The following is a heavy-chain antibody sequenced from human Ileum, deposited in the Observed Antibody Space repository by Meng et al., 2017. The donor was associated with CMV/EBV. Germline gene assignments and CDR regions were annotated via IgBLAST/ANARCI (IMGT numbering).Heavy chain of an antibody. Sequence: GESLKISCVASGLTFSTNAMGWVRQAPGKGLEWVSTLNTGGGAYYADSVKGRFTISRDNSKNTLYLQMNSLRAEDTAVYHCAKDKAGARTYWYFDLWGRGTLVTVSS. V-gene: IGHV3-23*01. J-gene: IGHJ2*01. CDR2: LNTGGGA. CDR1: GLTFSTNA. CDR3: AKDKAGARTYWYFDL. D-gene: IGHD1-26*01.